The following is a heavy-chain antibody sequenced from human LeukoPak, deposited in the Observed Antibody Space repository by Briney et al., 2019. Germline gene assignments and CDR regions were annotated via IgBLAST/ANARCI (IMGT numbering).Heavy chain of an antibody. V-gene: IGHV4-34*01. CDR2: INHSEST. Sequence: SETLSLTCAVYGGSFSGYYWSWIRQPPGKGLEWIGEINHSESTNYNPSLKSRVTISVDTSKNQFSLKLSSVTAADTAVYYCARGGPYYDILTGYYPDNWFDPWSQGTLVTVSS. CDR1: GGSFSGYY. J-gene: IGHJ5*02. CDR3: ARGGPYYDILTGYYPDNWFDP. D-gene: IGHD3-9*01.